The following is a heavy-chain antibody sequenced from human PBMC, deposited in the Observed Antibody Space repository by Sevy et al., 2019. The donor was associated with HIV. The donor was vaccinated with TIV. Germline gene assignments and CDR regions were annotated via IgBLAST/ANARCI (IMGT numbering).Heavy chain of an antibody. CDR2: ISSSSSYI. CDR3: ARVVAYCSGGSCFAGYYYGMDV. Sequence: GGSLRLSCAASGFTFSSYNMNWVRQAPGKGLEWVSSISSSSSYIYYADSVKGRFTISRDNAKDSLYLQMNTLRAEDKAVYYWARVVAYCSGGSCFAGYYYGMDVWGQGTTVTVSS. CDR1: GFTFSSYN. V-gene: IGHV3-21*01. J-gene: IGHJ6*02. D-gene: IGHD2-15*01.